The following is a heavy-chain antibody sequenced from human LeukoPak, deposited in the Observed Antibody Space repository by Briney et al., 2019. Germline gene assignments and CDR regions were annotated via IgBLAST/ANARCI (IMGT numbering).Heavy chain of an antibody. D-gene: IGHD3-3*01. V-gene: IGHV3-23*01. Sequence: GGSLRLSCAASGFAFNIYAMTWVRQAPGKGLEWVSTISGDSATPYFADSVKGRFTVSRDNSKNTLYLQMNSLRVEDTAVYYCAKDESTLTRGSYDFWSGYFGTFDYWGQGTLVTVSS. CDR1: GFAFNIYA. CDR3: AKDESTLTRGSYDFWSGYFGTFDY. J-gene: IGHJ4*02. CDR2: ISGDSATP.